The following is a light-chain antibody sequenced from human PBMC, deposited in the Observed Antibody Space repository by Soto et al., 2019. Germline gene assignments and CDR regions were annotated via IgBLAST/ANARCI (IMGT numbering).Light chain of an antibody. CDR3: QQYSYTAHP. V-gene: IGKV4-1*01. CDR1: QSILFTSNNKNY. J-gene: IGKJ1*01. Sequence: DIVMTQSPDSLAVSLGERATINCKSSQSILFTSNNKNYLAWYQQKPGQPPKILIYWASTRESGVPDRFSGRGSGTDSTLTTSSLQPEDVSVYYCQQYSYTAHPFGQGTEVDIX. CDR2: WAS.